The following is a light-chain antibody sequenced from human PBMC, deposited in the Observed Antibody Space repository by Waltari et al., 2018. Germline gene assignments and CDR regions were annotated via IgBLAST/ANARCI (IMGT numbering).Light chain of an antibody. J-gene: IGLJ3*02. V-gene: IGLV2-14*01. CDR1: TSDLGGYTY. CDR3: SSFTSSSTWV. CDR2: DVS. Sequence: QSALTQPASVSGSPGQSMTIACTGTTSDLGGYTYLFWYQQHPGKAPKLMIYDVSSRPSGVSNRFSGSKSGNTASLTISGLQAEDEADYYCSSFTSSSTWVFGGGTKLTVL.